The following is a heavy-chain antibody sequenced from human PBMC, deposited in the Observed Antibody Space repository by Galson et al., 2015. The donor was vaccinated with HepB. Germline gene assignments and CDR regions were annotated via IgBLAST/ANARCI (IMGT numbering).Heavy chain of an antibody. CDR3: AKSIHLGRGFDY. CDR1: GDSVSSNSVG. Sequence: CAISGDSVSSNSVGWNWIRQSPSRGLEWLGRTYYRSQWSNDYAVSVKSRITIYADTSKNQVSLQLKSVTPEDTAVYYCAKSIHLGRGFDYWGQGTLVTVSS. D-gene: IGHD7-27*01. CDR2: TYYRSQWSN. J-gene: IGHJ4*02. V-gene: IGHV6-1*01.